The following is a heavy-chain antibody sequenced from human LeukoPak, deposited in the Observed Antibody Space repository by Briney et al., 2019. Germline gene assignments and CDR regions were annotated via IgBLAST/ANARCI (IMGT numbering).Heavy chain of an antibody. CDR3: ARIDRAVAGTIDY. Sequence: SETLSLTCTVSGGSISSYFWSWIRQPPGKGLEWIGYIYYSGSTNYNPSLKSRVTMSVDTSKNQFSLRLSSVTAADTAVYYCARIDRAVAGTIDYWGQGTLVTVSS. J-gene: IGHJ4*02. CDR1: GGSISSYF. V-gene: IGHV4-59*08. CDR2: IYYSGST. D-gene: IGHD6-19*01.